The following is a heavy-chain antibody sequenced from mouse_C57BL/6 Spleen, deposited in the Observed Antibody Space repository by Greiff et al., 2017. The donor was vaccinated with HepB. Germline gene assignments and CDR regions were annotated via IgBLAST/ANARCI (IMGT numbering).Heavy chain of an antibody. V-gene: IGHV1-26*01. D-gene: IGHD4-1*01. J-gene: IGHJ3*01. CDR2: INPNNGGT. CDR3: SLTGNLAY. CDR1: GYTFTDYY. Sequence: EVKLVESGPELVKPGASVKISCKASGYTFTDYYMNWVKQSHGKSLEWIGDINPNNGGTSYNQKFKGKATLTVDKSSSTAYMELRSLTSEDSAVYYCSLTGNLAYWGQGTLVTVSA.